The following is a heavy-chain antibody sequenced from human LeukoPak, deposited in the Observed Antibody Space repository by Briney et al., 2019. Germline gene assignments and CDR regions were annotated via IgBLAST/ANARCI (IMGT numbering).Heavy chain of an antibody. CDR2: ISGSGGST. CDR1: GFTFSSYA. CDR3: AKDLRLAAAGNDFDY. Sequence: PGGSLRLSCAASGFTFSSYAMSWVRQAPGEGLEWVSAISGSGGSTYYADSVKGRFTISRDNSKNTLYLQMNSLRAEDTAVYYCAKDLRLAAAGNDFDYWGQGTLVTVSS. D-gene: IGHD6-13*01. V-gene: IGHV3-23*01. J-gene: IGHJ4*02.